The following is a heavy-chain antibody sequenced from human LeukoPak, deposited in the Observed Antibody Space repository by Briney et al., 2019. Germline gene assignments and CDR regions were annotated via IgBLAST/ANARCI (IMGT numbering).Heavy chain of an antibody. CDR3: ARDRSHRYCSSTSCSGGFDY. Sequence: SETLSLTCTVSGGSISSSSYYWGWIRQPPGKGLEWIGSIYYSGSTYYNPSLKSRVTMSVDTSKNQFSLKLSSVTAADTAVYYCARDRSHRYCSSTSCSGGFDYWGQGTLVTVSS. J-gene: IGHJ4*02. V-gene: IGHV4-39*07. D-gene: IGHD2-2*01. CDR2: IYYSGST. CDR1: GGSISSSSYY.